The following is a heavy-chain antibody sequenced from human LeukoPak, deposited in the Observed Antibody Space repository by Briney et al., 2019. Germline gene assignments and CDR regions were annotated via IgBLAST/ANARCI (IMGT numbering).Heavy chain of an antibody. CDR1: GYTFPTYA. Sequence: ASVTVTCKASGYTFPTYAINWVGQAPGQGLEWMGWIDTSSRRPTYAQGFTKQFIFSLGGSVSTAYLQISSLKAEDTAVYYCARDNYGAEEGIGSSLVWLDRWGQGTRVTVSS. CDR3: ARDNYGAEEGIGSSLVWLDR. CDR2: IDTSSRRP. J-gene: IGHJ5*02. D-gene: IGHD4-11*01. V-gene: IGHV7-4-1*02.